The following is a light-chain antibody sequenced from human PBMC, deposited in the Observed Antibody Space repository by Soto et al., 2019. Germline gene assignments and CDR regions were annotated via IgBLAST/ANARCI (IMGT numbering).Light chain of an antibody. CDR1: NSNIGSNH. CDR3: ATRDRSLSVVL. V-gene: IGLV1-51*01. Sequence: QSVLTQPPSLSAAPGQRVTISCSGSNSNIGSNHVSWYQQFPGTAPKLVVYDNDKRPSGIPDRFSGSRSGTSATLGITGLQTGDEADYYSATRDRSLSVVLFGGGTKLTVL. J-gene: IGLJ2*01. CDR2: DND.